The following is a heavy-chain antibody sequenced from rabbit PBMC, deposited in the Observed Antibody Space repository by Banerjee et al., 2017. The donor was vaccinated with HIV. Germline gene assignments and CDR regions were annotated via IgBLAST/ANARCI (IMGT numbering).Heavy chain of an antibody. J-gene: IGHJ4*01. CDR2: IYSSNGDK. Sequence: QEQLKEIGGGLVQPGGSLTLSCNASGFDFSSSYHVCWVHQAPGKGLEWIACIYSSNGDKWYASWVNGRFTISRSTSLNTVDLKMTSLTVADTATYFCARDGYAGHGYPNLWGPGTLVTVS. D-gene: IGHD6-1*01. CDR1: GFDFSSSYH. CDR3: ARDGYAGHGYPNL. V-gene: IGHV1S43*01.